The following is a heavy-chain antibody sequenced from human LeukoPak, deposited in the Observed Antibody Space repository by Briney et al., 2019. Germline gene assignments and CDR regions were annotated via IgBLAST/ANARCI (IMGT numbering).Heavy chain of an antibody. CDR1: GGSISSYY. V-gene: IGHV4-59*01. Sequence: SETLSLTCTVSGGSISSYYWSWIRQPPGKGLEWIGYIYYSGSTNYNPSLKSRVTISVDTSKNQFSLKLSSVTAADTAVYYCARVRYYTSNYYYYMDVWGKGTTVTVSS. D-gene: IGHD2-2*02. CDR2: IYYSGST. CDR3: ARVRYYTSNYYYYMDV. J-gene: IGHJ6*03.